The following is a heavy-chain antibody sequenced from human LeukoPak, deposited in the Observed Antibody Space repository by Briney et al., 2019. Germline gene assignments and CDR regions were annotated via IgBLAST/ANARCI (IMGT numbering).Heavy chain of an antibody. J-gene: IGHJ4*02. CDR3: ARLESHSYDITSYYFDY. D-gene: IGHD5-18*01. V-gene: IGHV4-59*08. Sequence: SETLSLTCTVSGGSISSYYWSWIRQPPGKGLEWIGYIYYSGSTNYNPSHKSRDTISVDTSKNQFSLKLSSVTAADTAVYYCARLESHSYDITSYYFDYWGQGTLVTVSS. CDR1: GGSISSYY. CDR2: IYYSGST.